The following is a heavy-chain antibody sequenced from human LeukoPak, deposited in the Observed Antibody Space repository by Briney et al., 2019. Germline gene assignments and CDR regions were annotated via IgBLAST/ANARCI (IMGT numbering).Heavy chain of an antibody. CDR3: ARVDSNWFDP. CDR1: GFTFSSYG. V-gene: IGHV3-23*01. D-gene: IGHD3/OR15-3a*01. J-gene: IGHJ5*02. Sequence: GGSLRLSCAASGFTFSSYGMSWVRQAPGKGLEWVSTISGSGGRTYYADSVKGRFTISRDNSKNTLYLQMNSLRAEDTAVYYCARVDSNWFDPWGQGTLVTVSS. CDR2: ISGSGGRT.